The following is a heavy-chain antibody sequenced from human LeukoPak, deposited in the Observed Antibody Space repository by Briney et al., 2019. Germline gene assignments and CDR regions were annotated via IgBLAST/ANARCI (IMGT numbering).Heavy chain of an antibody. D-gene: IGHD3-10*01. J-gene: IGHJ3*02. CDR1: GGSISSSSYY. CDR3: ARGGYYGSGSYYKLAFDI. V-gene: IGHV4-39*01. CDR2: IYYSGST. Sequence: SETLSLTCTVSGGSISSSSYYWGWIRQPPGKGPEWIGSIYYSGSTYYNPSLKSRVTISVDTSKNQFSLKLSSVTAADTAVYYCARGGYYGSGSYYKLAFDIWGQGTMVTVSS.